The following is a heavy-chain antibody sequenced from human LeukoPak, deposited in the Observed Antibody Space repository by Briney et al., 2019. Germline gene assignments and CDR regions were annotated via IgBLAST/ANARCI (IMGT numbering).Heavy chain of an antibody. J-gene: IGHJ4*02. D-gene: IGHD1-14*01. CDR2: IYSGGST. CDR3: ARDNRGD. Sequence: GGSLRLSCAASGFTVSSNYMSWVRQAPGKGLEWVSAIYSGGSTYYADSVKGRFTISRDSSKNTLYLQMNSLRAEDTAVYYCARDNRGDWGQGTLVTVSS. V-gene: IGHV3-53*01. CDR1: GFTVSSNY.